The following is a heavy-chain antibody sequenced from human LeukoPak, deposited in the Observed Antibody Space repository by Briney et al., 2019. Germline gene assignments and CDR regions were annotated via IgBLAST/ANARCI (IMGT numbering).Heavy chain of an antibody. Sequence: GGSLRLSCVASGFTVSSYAMSWVRETPARGVEWVSSLRGNGDAFYADSVKGRFTLSRDESRNTVYLQLNKLRVEDTAIYYCAKASWVSTADAVLWGQGTVVTVSS. CDR1: GFTVSSYA. CDR2: LRGNGDA. J-gene: IGHJ4*02. D-gene: IGHD3-16*01. V-gene: IGHV3-23*01. CDR3: AKASWVSTADAVL.